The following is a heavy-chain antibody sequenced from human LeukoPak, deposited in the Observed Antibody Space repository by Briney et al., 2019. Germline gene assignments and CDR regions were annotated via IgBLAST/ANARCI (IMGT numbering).Heavy chain of an antibody. CDR3: ARIRLVGATSVVDY. J-gene: IGHJ4*02. Sequence: SGPTLVKPTQTLKLTCTFSGFSLSTSGMCVSWIRQPPGKALEWLARIDWDDDKYYSTSLKTRLTISKDTSKNQVVLTMTNMDPVDTATYYCARIRLVGATSVVDYWGQGTLVTVSS. CDR1: GFSLSTSGMC. CDR2: IDWDDDK. D-gene: IGHD1-26*01. V-gene: IGHV2-70*11.